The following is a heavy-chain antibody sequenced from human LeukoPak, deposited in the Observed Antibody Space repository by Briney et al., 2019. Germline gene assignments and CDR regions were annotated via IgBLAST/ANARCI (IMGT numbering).Heavy chain of an antibody. V-gene: IGHV3-21*01. CDR1: GFTFSSYS. Sequence: PGGSLRLSCAASGFTFSSYSMNWVRQAPGKGLEWVSSISSSSSYIYYADSVKGRFTISRDNAKNSLYLQMNSLRAEDTAVYYCARDIGGALYYYYMDVWGKGPTVTVSS. CDR2: ISSSSSYI. D-gene: IGHD6-19*01. CDR3: ARDIGGALYYYYMDV. J-gene: IGHJ6*03.